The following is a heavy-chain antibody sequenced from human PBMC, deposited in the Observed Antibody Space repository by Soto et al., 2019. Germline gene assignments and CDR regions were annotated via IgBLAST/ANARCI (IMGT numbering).Heavy chain of an antibody. J-gene: IGHJ6*02. CDR3: ARVHCSGGTCLDGLDV. CDR2: INHSGST. Sequence: PSETLSLTCAVYGVSFRGYYGIWLRQPPGKGLEWIGEINHSGSTNYNPSLKSRVTISVDTSKNQFSLQLNSVTPEDTAVYYCARVHCSGGTCLDGLDVWGQGTTVTVSS. V-gene: IGHV4-34*01. CDR1: GVSFRGYY. D-gene: IGHD2-15*01.